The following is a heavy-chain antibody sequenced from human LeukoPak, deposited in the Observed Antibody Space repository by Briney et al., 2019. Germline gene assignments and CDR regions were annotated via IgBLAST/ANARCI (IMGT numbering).Heavy chain of an antibody. CDR2: IRYDASDK. Sequence: GGSLRLSCAASGFTFSRHGMHWVRQAPGKGLEWVAFIRYDASDKYYADSVKGRFTISRDNSKNTLYLQMNSLRAEDTAVYYCVPPPVVADFDYWGQGTLVTVSS. J-gene: IGHJ4*02. CDR1: GFTFSRHG. D-gene: IGHD2-15*01. CDR3: VPPPVVADFDY. V-gene: IGHV3-30*02.